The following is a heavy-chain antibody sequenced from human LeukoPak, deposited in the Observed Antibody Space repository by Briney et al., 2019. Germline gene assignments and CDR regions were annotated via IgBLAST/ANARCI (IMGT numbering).Heavy chain of an antibody. Sequence: ASVKDSSKASGYTFTIYDINRVRPAPGPGLGWMGWMYPNSGITGYTQKFQGRIANTRNTSIITTYMELGRLRSEDTAVNYCARGPMRQNYSGTGRGGIDYWGQGTLVTVSS. J-gene: IGHJ4*02. CDR1: GYTFTIYD. CDR2: MYPNSGIT. CDR3: ARGPMRQNYSGTGRGGIDY. V-gene: IGHV1-8*03. D-gene: IGHD5-12*01.